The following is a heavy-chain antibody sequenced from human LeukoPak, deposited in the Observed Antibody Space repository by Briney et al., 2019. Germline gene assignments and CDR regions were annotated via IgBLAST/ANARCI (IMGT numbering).Heavy chain of an antibody. CDR3: VRGDSYGFYY. V-gene: IGHV4-59*10. CDR1: GGSFSGYY. Sequence: SETLSLTCAVYGGSFSGYYWSWIRQPAGKGLEWIGRIYTSGSTNYNPSPKSRVTMSVDTSKNQFSLKLSSLTAADTAVYYCVRGDSYGFYYWGQGTLVTVSS. CDR2: IYTSGST. D-gene: IGHD5-18*01. J-gene: IGHJ4*02.